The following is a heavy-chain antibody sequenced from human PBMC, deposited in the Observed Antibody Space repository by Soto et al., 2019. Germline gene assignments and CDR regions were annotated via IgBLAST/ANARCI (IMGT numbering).Heavy chain of an antibody. CDR2: INTNTGNP. J-gene: IGHJ5*02. V-gene: IGHV7-4-1*01. D-gene: IGHD3-10*01. Sequence: ASVKVSCKASGYTFTSYAMNWVRQAPGQGLEWMGWINTNTGNPTYAQGFTGRFVFSLDTSVSTAYLQICSLKAEDTAVYYCARSAGPNYYGSGSYYFGFDPWGQGTLVTVSS. CDR1: GYTFTSYA. CDR3: ARSAGPNYYGSGSYYFGFDP.